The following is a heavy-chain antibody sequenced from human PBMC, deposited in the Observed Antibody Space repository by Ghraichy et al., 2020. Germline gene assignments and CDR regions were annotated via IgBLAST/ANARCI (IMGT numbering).Heavy chain of an antibody. J-gene: IGHJ4*02. V-gene: IGHV3-23*01. Sequence: GGSLRLSCAASGFTFSSSAMSWVRQAPGKGLEWVSAISGSGVSTYYADSVKGRFTISRDNSKNTVSLQMNSLRVEDTAVYYCAKDRPYCGGDCYDLASWGQGTLVTVSS. CDR3: AKDRPYCGGDCYDLAS. CDR1: GFTFSSSA. D-gene: IGHD2-21*02. CDR2: ISGSGVST.